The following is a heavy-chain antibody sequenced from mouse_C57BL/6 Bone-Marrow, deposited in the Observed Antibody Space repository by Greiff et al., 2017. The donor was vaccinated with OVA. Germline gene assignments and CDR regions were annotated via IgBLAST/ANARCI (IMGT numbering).Heavy chain of an antibody. V-gene: IGHV1-69*01. CDR1: GYTFTSYW. CDR2: IDPSDSYT. CDR3: AIYAGYYGGYFDV. J-gene: IGHJ1*03. Sequence: QVQLQQPGAELVMPGASVKLSCKASGYTFTSYWMHWVQQRPGQGLEWIGEIDPSDSYTNYNQKFKGKSTLTVDKSSSTAYMQLSILSSEDSSVYYCAIYAGYYGGYFDVWGTGTTVTVSS. D-gene: IGHD2-3*01.